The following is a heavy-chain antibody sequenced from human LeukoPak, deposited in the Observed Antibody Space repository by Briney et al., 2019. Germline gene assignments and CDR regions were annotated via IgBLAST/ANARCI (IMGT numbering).Heavy chain of an antibody. V-gene: IGHV3-11*04. Sequence: GALRLPCAASGFTFSDYYMSWIRQAPGKGLEWVSYISSSGSTIYYADSVKGRFTISRDNAKNSLYLQMNSLRAEDTAVYYCARDSSSWYSVDYWGQGTLVTVSS. J-gene: IGHJ4*02. D-gene: IGHD6-13*01. CDR3: ARDSSSWYSVDY. CDR2: ISSSGSTI. CDR1: GFTFSDYY.